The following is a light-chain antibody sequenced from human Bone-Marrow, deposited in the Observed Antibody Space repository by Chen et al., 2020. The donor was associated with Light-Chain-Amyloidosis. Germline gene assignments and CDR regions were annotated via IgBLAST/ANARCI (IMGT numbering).Light chain of an antibody. CDR1: DLPTKY. V-gene: IGLV3-25*03. J-gene: IGLJ2*01. Sequence: SYELTQPPSVSVFPGQTARITCSGDDLPTKYAYWYQQKPGQAPVLVIHRETERPAGISERCSGSSSGTTATLTISGVQAEDEADDHCQPADSSGTYEVIFGGGTKLTVL. CDR2: RET. CDR3: QPADSSGTYEVI.